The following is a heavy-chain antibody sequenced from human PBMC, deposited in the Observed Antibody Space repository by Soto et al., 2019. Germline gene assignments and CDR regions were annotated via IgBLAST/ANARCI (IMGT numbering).Heavy chain of an antibody. Sequence: TSETLSLTCTVSGGSISSGSYHWSWIRQHPGKGLEWIGNIYYSGSSYYNPSLNSRATISIDTSKDQFSLRLGSVTAADTAVYYCARVEGSSYYFRHDCWGRGTLVTV. CDR2: IYYSGSS. CDR3: ARVEGSSYYFRHDC. V-gene: IGHV4-31*03. D-gene: IGHD1-26*01. J-gene: IGHJ4*02. CDR1: GGSISSGSYH.